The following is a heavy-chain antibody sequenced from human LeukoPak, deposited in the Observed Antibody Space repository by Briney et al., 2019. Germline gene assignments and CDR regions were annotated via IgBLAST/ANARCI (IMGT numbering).Heavy chain of an antibody. J-gene: IGHJ4*02. D-gene: IGHD3-10*01. CDR1: GFTFSNAW. V-gene: IGHV3-9*01. CDR3: AKAKGELLWYGRYFDY. CDR2: ISWNSGSI. Sequence: GGSLRLSCAASGFTFSNAWMSWVRQAPGKGLEWVSGISWNSGSIGYADSVKGRFTISRDNAKNSLYLQMNSLRAEDTALYYCAKAKGELLWYGRYFDYWGQGTLVTVSS.